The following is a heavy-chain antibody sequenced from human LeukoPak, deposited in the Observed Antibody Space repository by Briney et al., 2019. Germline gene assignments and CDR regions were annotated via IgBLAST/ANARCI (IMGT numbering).Heavy chain of an antibody. CDR1: GFTFSSYS. J-gene: IGHJ4*02. CDR3: AIDSSGYYRN. CDR2: ISSSSSYI. D-gene: IGHD3-22*01. V-gene: IGHV3-21*01. Sequence: GGSLRLSCAASGFTFSSYSMNWVRQAPGKGLEWVSSISSSSSYIYSADSVKGRFTISRDNAKNSLYLQMNSLRAEDTAVYYCAIDSSGYYRNWGQGTLVTVST.